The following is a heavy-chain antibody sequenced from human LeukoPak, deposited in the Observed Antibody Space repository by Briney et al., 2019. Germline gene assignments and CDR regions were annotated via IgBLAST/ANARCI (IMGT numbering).Heavy chain of an antibody. J-gene: IGHJ4*02. CDR1: GLPIADFA. CDR3: AKDYAAGRPYYFDS. V-gene: IGHV3-43*02. D-gene: IGHD6-13*01. Sequence: GGSLRLSCVASGLPIADFAMHWVRQAPGKGLKWVSLISGDGVSTFYADSVKGRFTISRDNSKNTLYLQMNSLRAGDTALYYCAKDYAAGRPYYFDSWGQGTLVTVSS. CDR2: ISGDGVST.